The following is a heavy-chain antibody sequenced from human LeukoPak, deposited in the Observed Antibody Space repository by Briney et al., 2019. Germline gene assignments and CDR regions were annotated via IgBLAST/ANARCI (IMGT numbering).Heavy chain of an antibody. V-gene: IGHV3-11*05. D-gene: IGHD1-26*01. Sequence: PGGSLRLSCAASGFSFSDYYMTWIRQAPGKGLEWVSYISPSSTHTPYADSVKGRFTISRDNAENSLYLQMNSLRAEDTALYYCARAGSGWFDPWGQGSLVTVSS. CDR1: GFSFSDYY. J-gene: IGHJ5*02. CDR2: ISPSSTHT. CDR3: ARAGSGWFDP.